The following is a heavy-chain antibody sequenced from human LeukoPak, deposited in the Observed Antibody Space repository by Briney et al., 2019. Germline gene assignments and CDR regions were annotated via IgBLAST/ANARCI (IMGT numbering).Heavy chain of an antibody. CDR3: ARAAEGDFWSGYYGKMYFQH. V-gene: IGHV1-8*03. CDR2: MNPNSGNT. Sequence: GASVKVSCKASGYTFTSYGISWVRQATGQGLEWMGWMNPNSGNTGYAQKFQGRVTITRNTSISTAYMELSSLRSEDTAVYYCARAAEGDFWSGYYGKMYFQHWGQGTLVTVSS. J-gene: IGHJ1*01. D-gene: IGHD3-3*01. CDR1: GYTFTSYG.